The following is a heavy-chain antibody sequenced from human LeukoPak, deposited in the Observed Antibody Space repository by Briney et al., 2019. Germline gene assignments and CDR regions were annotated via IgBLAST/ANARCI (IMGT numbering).Heavy chain of an antibody. CDR3: AREVPY. Sequence: SETPSLTCTVSGGSVSSGSYYWSWIRQPPGKGLEWVGHIYYTGSTNYNPSLKSRVTISIDTSKNQFSLKLSSVTAADTAVYYCAREVPYWGQGTLVTVSS. V-gene: IGHV4-61*01. CDR2: IYYTGST. J-gene: IGHJ4*02. CDR1: GGSVSSGSYY.